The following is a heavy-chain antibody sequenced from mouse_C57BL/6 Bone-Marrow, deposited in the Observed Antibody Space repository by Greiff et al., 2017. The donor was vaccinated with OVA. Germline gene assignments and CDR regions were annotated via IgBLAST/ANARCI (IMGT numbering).Heavy chain of an antibody. CDR2: IDPETGGT. CDR3: TRGYSNYYAMDY. J-gene: IGHJ4*01. D-gene: IGHD2-5*01. CDR1: GYTFTDYE. V-gene: IGHV1-15*01. Sequence: QVQLQQSGAELVRPGASVTLSCKASGYTFTDYEMHWVKQTPVHGLEWIGAIDPETGGTAYNQKFKGKAILTADKSSSTAYMELRSLTSEVSAVYYCTRGYSNYYAMDYWGQGTSVTVSS.